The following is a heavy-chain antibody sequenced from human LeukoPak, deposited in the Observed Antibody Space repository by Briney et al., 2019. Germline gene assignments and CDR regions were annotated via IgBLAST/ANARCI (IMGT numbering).Heavy chain of an antibody. J-gene: IGHJ4*02. CDR2: LYGNMRT. CDR3: ATIKRGDVYGYFDF. Sequence: SETLSLTCSVSGDSISSHYWGWLRQPPGKGLEWIAYLYGNMRTKDNPSLKGRVTLSADTSKNQHSLRLSSVAAADTAVYYCATIKRGDVYGYFDFWGQGILVTVSS. D-gene: IGHD5-18*01. V-gene: IGHV4-59*11. CDR1: GDSISSHY.